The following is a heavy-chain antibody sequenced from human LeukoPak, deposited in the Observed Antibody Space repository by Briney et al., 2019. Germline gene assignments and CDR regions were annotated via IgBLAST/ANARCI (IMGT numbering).Heavy chain of an antibody. J-gene: IGHJ4*02. V-gene: IGHV4-59*01. CDR1: GVSLSTYY. CDR2: SHYSGST. CDR3: TSGRDGYNYFDY. D-gene: IGHD5-24*01. Sequence: SETLSLTCTVSGVSLSTYYWSWIRQPPGKGLEWIGYSHYSGSTDYNPSLKSRVTISVDTSKNQFSLKLSSVTAADTAVYYCTSGRDGYNYFDYWGQGTLVTVSS.